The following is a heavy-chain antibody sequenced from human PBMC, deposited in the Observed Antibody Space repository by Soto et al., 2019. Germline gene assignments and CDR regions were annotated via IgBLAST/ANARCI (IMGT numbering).Heavy chain of an antibody. J-gene: IGHJ6*02. CDR1: GYTFTGYY. CDR3: ARDTDILTGYNPPYYYYGMDV. V-gene: IGHV1-2*04. D-gene: IGHD3-9*01. CDR2: INPNSGGT. Sequence: GASVKVSCKASGYTFTGYYMHWVRQAPGQGLEWMGWINPNSGGTNYAQKFQGWVTMTRDTSISTAYMELSRLRSDDTAVYYCARDTDILTGYNPPYYYYGMDVWGQGTTVTVSS.